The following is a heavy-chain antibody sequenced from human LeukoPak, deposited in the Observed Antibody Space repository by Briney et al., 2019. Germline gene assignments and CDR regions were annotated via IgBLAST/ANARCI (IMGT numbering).Heavy chain of an antibody. D-gene: IGHD3-9*01. CDR2: IYYSGST. J-gene: IGHJ4*02. CDR3: ARHIADFDWDPYYFDY. Sequence: SETLSLTCTVSGASISGSSHYFWGWIRQTPGKGLEWIGSIYYSGSTYYNPSLKSRVTISVDTSKNQFSLKLSSVTAADTAVYYCARHIADFDWDPYYFDYWGQGTLVTVSS. V-gene: IGHV4-39*01. CDR1: GASISGSSHYF.